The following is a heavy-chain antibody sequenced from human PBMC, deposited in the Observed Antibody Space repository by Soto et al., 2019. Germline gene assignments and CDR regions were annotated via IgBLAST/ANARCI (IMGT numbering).Heavy chain of an antibody. CDR1: GYTLTNYY. CDR2: ISGSNGNT. J-gene: IGHJ6*02. V-gene: IGHV1-18*04. D-gene: IGHD3-10*01. Sequence: ASVKVSCKTSGYTLTNYYMHWVRQAPGQGLEWMGWISGSNGNTKYAQRFQGRVTMTTDTSTSTVYMELRSLRSDDTAVYYCARGIWFGEQQHYGMDVWGQGTTVTVSS. CDR3: ARGIWFGEQQHYGMDV.